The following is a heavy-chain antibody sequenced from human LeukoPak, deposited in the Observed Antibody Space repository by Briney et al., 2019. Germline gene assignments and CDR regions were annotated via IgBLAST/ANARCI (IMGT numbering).Heavy chain of an antibody. CDR2: IIPIFGTA. CDR1: GYTFTSYG. Sequence: ASVKVSCKASGYTFTSYGISWVRQAPGQGLEWVGGIIPIFGTANYAQKFQGRVTITADESTSTAYMELSSLRSEDTAVYYCARSGYYYDSSGPTKYYYYYMDVWGKGTTVTISS. V-gene: IGHV1-69*13. CDR3: ARSGYYYDSSGPTKYYYYYMDV. J-gene: IGHJ6*03. D-gene: IGHD3-22*01.